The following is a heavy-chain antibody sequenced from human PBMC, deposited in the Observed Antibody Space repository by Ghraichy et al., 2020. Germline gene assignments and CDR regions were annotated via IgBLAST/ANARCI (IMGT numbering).Heavy chain of an antibody. CDR2: IIPFLNIA. J-gene: IGHJ4*02. CDR1: GGTFNTYA. Sequence: SVKVSCKASGGTFNTYAFNWVRQAPGQGLQWMVRIIPFLNIANYAQKFQGRVTITADKSTSTAYMELSSLRSEDTAVYYCARDLKPYYYDSSGYLNNPFDYWGQGTLVTVSS. CDR3: ARDLKPYYYDSSGYLNNPFDY. D-gene: IGHD3-22*01. V-gene: IGHV1-69*04.